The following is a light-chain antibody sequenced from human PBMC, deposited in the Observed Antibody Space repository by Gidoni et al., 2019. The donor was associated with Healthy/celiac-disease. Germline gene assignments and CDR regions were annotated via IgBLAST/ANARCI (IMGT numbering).Light chain of an antibody. J-gene: IGLJ2*01. CDR3: QAWDSSTYGVV. CDR1: KLGDKY. V-gene: IGLV3-1*01. CDR2: QDS. Sequence: SSELTQPPSVSVSPGQTASITCSGDKLGDKYACWYQQKPGQSPVLVIYQDSKRPSGIPERFSGSNSGNTATLTISGTQAMDEADYYCQAWDSSTYGVVFGGGTKLTVL.